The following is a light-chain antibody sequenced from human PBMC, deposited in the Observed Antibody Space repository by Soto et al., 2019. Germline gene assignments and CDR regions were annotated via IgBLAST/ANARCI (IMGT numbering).Light chain of an antibody. CDR2: DAS. Sequence: DIQMTQSPSTLSASVRDRVTITCRASQSIGRWLAWYQQKPGRSPNLLVYDASSLEGGVPSRFSGSGSGTEFTLTISSLQPDDFATYYCQHYNSYPWSFGQGTKVEIK. CDR3: QHYNSYPWS. J-gene: IGKJ1*01. V-gene: IGKV1-5*01. CDR1: QSIGRW.